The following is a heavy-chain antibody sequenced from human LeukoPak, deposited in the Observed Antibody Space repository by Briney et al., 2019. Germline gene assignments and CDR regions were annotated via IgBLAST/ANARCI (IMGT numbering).Heavy chain of an antibody. CDR2: MNPNSGNT. CDR1: GYTFTSYG. CDR3: ARNLGYCSSTSCYSLDP. D-gene: IGHD2-2*01. Sequence: ASVKVSCKASGYTFTSYGISWVRQATGQGLEWMGWMNPNSGNTGYAQKFQGRVTITRNTSISTAYMELSSLRSEDTAVYYCARNLGYCSSTSCYSLDPWGQGTLVTVSS. V-gene: IGHV1-8*03. J-gene: IGHJ5*02.